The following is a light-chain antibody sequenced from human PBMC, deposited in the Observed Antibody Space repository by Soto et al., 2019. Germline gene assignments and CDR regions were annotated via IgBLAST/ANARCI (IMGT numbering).Light chain of an antibody. V-gene: IGLV2-11*01. Sequence: QSVLTQPASVSGSPGQAITISCSGTSSDVGAFNYVSWYQQHPGKAPKLMIYDVSNRPSGVPDRFSGSKSGNTASLTISGLQAEDEADYYCCSYAGSYTYVFGTGTKVTVL. CDR1: SSDVGAFNY. CDR2: DVS. J-gene: IGLJ1*01. CDR3: CSYAGSYTYV.